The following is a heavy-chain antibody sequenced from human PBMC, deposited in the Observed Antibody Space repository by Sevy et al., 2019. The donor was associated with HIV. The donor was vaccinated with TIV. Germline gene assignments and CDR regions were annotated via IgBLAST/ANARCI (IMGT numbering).Heavy chain of an antibody. CDR3: AKDVY. J-gene: IGHJ4*02. CDR1: GFTFSTHW. V-gene: IGHV3-7*03. CDR2: IKEDGSEK. Sequence: GGSLRLSCAASGFTFSTHWMSWVRQGPGKGLEWVANIKEDGSEKYYVDSVKGRFTISIENAKNSLFLQMNSLRAEDTAVYYCAKDVYWGQGTLVTASS.